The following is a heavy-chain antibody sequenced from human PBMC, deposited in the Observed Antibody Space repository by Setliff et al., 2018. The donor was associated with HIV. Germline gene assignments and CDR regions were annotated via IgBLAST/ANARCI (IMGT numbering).Heavy chain of an antibody. V-gene: IGHV4-61*08. CDR3: ARGLGYNFWSGYSPIGWFDP. Sequence: SETLSLTCTVSGGSITNGGYYWSWIRQPPGKGLEWIGYIYYSGSTNCNPSLKSRVTISVDTSKNQFSLKLSSVTAADSAVYYCARGLGYNFWSGYSPIGWFDPWGQGTLVTVSS. CDR1: GGSITNGGYY. J-gene: IGHJ5*02. CDR2: IYYSGST. D-gene: IGHD3-3*01.